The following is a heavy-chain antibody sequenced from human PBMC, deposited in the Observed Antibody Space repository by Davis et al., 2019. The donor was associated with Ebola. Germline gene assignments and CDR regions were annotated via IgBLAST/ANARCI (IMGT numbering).Heavy chain of an antibody. CDR1: GYTFTNFG. V-gene: IGHV1-18*01. CDR3: MRDEDF. Sequence: AASVKVSYKASGYTFTNFGITWVRQAPGQGLEWMGWISPYNGNTHYAQQFQDRVTVTTDTSTTTAYMELRSLRSDDTAVYYCMRDEDFWGQGTLVTVSS. CDR2: ISPYNGNT. J-gene: IGHJ4*02.